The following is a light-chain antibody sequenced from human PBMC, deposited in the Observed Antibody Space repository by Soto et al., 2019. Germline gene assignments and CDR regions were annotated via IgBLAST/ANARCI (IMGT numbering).Light chain of an antibody. CDR2: GNS. CDR1: TSNIGAGYG. J-gene: IGLJ2*01. CDR3: QSYDSSLTYVV. Sequence: QSALTQPTSVSGAPGQRVTISCTGSTSNIGAGYGVHWYQHLPGTAPKLLMYGNSIRPSGVPDRFSGSKSGTSASLAITGXXXXXXXXYYCQSYDSSLTYVVFGGGTKLTV. V-gene: IGLV1-40*01.